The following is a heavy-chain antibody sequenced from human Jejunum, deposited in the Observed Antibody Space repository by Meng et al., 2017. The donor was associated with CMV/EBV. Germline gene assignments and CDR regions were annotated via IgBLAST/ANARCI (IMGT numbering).Heavy chain of an antibody. J-gene: IGHJ3*01. V-gene: IGHV3-9*01. CDR3: AKDRRATADGGAFDF. CDR1: FTFDDFA. D-gene: IGHD3-10*01. Sequence: FTFDDFAMQWVRQVPGKGLEWVAGVSWNSAKSMYADSVKGRFIISRDNAKNALYLQMNSLRPEDTGLYYCAKDRRATADGGAFDFWGQGTVVTVSS. CDR2: VSWNSAKS.